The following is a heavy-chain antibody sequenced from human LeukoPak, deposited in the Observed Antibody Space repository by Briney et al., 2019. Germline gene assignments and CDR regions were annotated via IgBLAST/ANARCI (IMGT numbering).Heavy chain of an antibody. CDR2: ISAYNGNT. CDR3: ARRGHGGSYPY. Sequence: ASVKVSCKASVYTFTSYGISWVRQAPGQGLGWMGWISAYNGNTNYAQKLQGRVTMTTDTSTSTTYMELRSLRSGDTAVYYCARRGHGGSYPYWGQGTLVTVSS. CDR1: VYTFTSYG. D-gene: IGHD1-26*01. J-gene: IGHJ4*02. V-gene: IGHV1-18*01.